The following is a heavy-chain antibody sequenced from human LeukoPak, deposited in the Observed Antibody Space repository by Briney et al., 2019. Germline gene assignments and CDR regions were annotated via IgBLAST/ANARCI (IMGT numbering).Heavy chain of an antibody. CDR3: ARVVDCSSTSCYLDAFDI. V-gene: IGHV4-61*01. Sequence: PSETLSLTCTVSGGSISSSSYYWSWIRQPPGKGLEWIGYIYYSGSTNYNPSLKSRVTISVDTSKNQFSLKLSSVTAADTAVYYCARVVDCSSTSCYLDAFDIWGQGTMVTVSS. D-gene: IGHD2-2*01. J-gene: IGHJ3*02. CDR1: GGSISSSSYY. CDR2: IYYSGST.